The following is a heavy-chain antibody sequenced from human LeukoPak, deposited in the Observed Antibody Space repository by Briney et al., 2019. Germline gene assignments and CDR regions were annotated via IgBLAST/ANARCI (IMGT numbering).Heavy chain of an antibody. J-gene: IGHJ4*02. CDR2: IYDSGST. CDR3: ARSHHYFDSRAPPYYFDY. CDR1: GGSISSGGHS. Sequence: SGTLSLTCAVSGGSISSGGHSWSWVRQPPGKGPEWIGCIYDSGSTFYNPSLESRVTITVDTSKNQFSLNLSSVTAADTAAYYCARSHHYFDSRAPPYYFDYWGQGTLVTVSS. D-gene: IGHD3-22*01. V-gene: IGHV4-30-4*07.